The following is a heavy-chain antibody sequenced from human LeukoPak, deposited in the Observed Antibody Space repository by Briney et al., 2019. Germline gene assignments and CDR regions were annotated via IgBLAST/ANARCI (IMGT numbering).Heavy chain of an antibody. D-gene: IGHD3-3*01. J-gene: IGHJ4*02. CDR2: INYSGST. V-gene: IGHV4-34*01. CDR1: GGSFSGYY. Sequence: PSETLSLTCAVYGGSFSGYYWSWIRQPPGKGLEWIGEINYSGSTNYNPSLKSRLTISVDTSKNQFSLKLSSVTAADTAVYYCARLNNEFWYWGQGTLVTVSS. CDR3: ARLNNEFWY.